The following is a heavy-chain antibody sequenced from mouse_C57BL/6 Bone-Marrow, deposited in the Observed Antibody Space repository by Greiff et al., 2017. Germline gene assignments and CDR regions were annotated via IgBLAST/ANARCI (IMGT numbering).Heavy chain of an antibody. Sequence: VKLVESGAELARPGASVKLSCKASGYTFTSYGISWVKQRTGQGLEWIGEIYPRSGNTYYNEKFKGKATLTADKSSSTAYMELGSLTSKDSAVYFCASGWVPFDVWGKGTTLTVSS. CDR3: ASGWVPFDV. CDR2: IYPRSGNT. V-gene: IGHV1-81*01. CDR1: GYTFTSYG. D-gene: IGHD3-3*01. J-gene: IGHJ2*01.